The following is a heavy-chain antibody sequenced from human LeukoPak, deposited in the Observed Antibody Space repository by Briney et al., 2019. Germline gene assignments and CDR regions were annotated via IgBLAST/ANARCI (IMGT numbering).Heavy chain of an antibody. CDR1: GYSFTSYW. CDR3: ARAGPVLLWFGEFSRPFDY. D-gene: IGHD3-10*01. V-gene: IGHV5-51*01. J-gene: IGHJ4*02. Sequence: GESLKISCKGSGYSFTSYWIGWVRQMPGKGLEWMGIIYPGDSDTRYSPSFQGQVTISADKSISTAYLQWSGLKASDTAMYYCARAGPVLLWFGEFSRPFDYWGQGTLVTVSS. CDR2: IYPGDSDT.